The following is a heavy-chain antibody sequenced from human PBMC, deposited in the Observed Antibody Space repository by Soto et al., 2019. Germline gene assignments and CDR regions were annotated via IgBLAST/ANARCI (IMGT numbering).Heavy chain of an antibody. CDR1: GGSLGSYY. CDR2: VFYTGRA. D-gene: IGHD5-12*01. CDR3: ARDGDGRMTKHPYDYNGMDV. V-gene: IGHV4-59*01. J-gene: IGHJ6*02. Sequence: QVQLQESGPGLVEASETLSLTCTVSGGSLGSYYWSWIRQPPGKGLEWIGYVFYTGRAKYNASLKSRVRISLDTSNCQFSLKLSSVTAADTAVYYCARDGDGRMTKHPYDYNGMDVVGPGPTVTFSS.